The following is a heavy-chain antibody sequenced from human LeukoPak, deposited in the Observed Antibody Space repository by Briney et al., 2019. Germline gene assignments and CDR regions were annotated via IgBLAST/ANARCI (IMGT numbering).Heavy chain of an antibody. D-gene: IGHD1-26*01. CDR3: ARGAHSGSYFLIDY. CDR2: INPNSGGT. CDR1: GYTFTGYY. Sequence: GPSVKVSCKASGYTFTGYYIHWVRQAPGQGLEWMGLINPNSGGTKYAQKFQGRVTMTRDTSISTAYMELRSDDTAVYYCARGAHSGSYFLIDYWGQGTLVTVSS. J-gene: IGHJ4*02. V-gene: IGHV1-2*02.